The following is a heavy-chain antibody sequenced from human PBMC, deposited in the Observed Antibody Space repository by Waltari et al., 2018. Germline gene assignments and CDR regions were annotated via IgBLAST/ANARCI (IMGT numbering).Heavy chain of an antibody. CDR1: GYSISSGYW. Sequence: QVQLQESGPGLVKPSETLSLTCSVSGYSISSGYWWGWIRQPPGKGLEWIASIYYTSGSTHYTPSLRSRVTISSDTSKNQFSLRLTSVTAADTAVYYCANNEWGLPVSWGQGTLVTVSS. D-gene: IGHD1-26*01. CDR2: IYYTSGST. V-gene: IGHV4-38-2*01. CDR3: ANNEWGLPVS. J-gene: IGHJ5*02.